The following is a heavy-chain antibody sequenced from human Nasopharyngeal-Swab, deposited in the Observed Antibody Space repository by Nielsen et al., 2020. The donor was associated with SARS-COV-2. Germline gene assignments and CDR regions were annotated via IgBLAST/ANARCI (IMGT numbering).Heavy chain of an antibody. CDR3: ARVPNRGYFDY. V-gene: IGHV3-74*01. Sequence: GESLKISCAAPGFTFSSYWMHWVRQAPGKGLVWVSRINSDGSSTSYADSVKGRFTISRDNAKNTLYLQMNSLRAEDTAVYYCARVPNRGYFDYWGQGTLVTVSS. D-gene: IGHD3-10*01. CDR2: INSDGSST. CDR1: GFTFSSYW. J-gene: IGHJ4*02.